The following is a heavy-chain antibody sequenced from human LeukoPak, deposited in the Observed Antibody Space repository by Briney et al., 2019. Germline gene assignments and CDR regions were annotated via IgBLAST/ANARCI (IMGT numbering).Heavy chain of an antibody. CDR3: ASARGYSYGPDAFDI. Sequence: GESLKISCKGSGYSFTSYWSGWVRQMPGKGLEWMGIIYPGDSDTRYSPSFQGQVTISADKSISTAYLQWSSLKASDTAMYYCASARGYSYGPDAFDIWGQGTMVTVSS. CDR2: IYPGDSDT. CDR1: GYSFTSYW. D-gene: IGHD5-18*01. J-gene: IGHJ3*02. V-gene: IGHV5-51*01.